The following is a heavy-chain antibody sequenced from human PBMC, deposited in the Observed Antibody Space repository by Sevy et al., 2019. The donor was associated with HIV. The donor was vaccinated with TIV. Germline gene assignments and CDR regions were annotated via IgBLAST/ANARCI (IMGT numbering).Heavy chain of an antibody. J-gene: IGHJ4*02. CDR1: GFPVSSNY. V-gene: IGHV3-66*01. CDR3: ERGKSGYGYGLDY. D-gene: IGHD5-18*01. Sequence: GGSLRLSCAASGFPVSSNYMSWVRQAPGKGLEWVSVIYSDGYPYHADSVKGRFTISRDKSKNTLYLHMNSLRVEDTAVYYCERGKSGYGYGLDYWGQGTLVTVSS. CDR2: IYSDGYP.